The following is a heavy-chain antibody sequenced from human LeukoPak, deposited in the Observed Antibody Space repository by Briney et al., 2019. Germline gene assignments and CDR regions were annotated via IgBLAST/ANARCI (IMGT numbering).Heavy chain of an antibody. CDR1: GGTFSSYA. CDR2: IIPILGIA. Sequence: ASVKVSCKASGGTFSSYAISWVRQAPGQGLEWMGRIIPILGIANYAQKFQGRVTITADKSTSTAYMELSSLRSEDTAVYYCARNPNLIAVAGKNWFDPWGQGTLVTVSS. V-gene: IGHV1-69*04. D-gene: IGHD6-19*01. J-gene: IGHJ5*02. CDR3: ARNPNLIAVAGKNWFDP.